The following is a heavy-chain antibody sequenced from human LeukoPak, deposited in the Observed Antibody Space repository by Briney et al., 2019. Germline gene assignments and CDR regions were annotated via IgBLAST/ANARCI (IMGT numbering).Heavy chain of an antibody. CDR3: ARARSVYYGSGSYYVY. V-gene: IGHV4-34*01. D-gene: IGHD3-10*01. Sequence: SETLSLTCAVYGGSFSGYYWSWIRQPPGKGLEWIGEINHSGSTNYNPSLKSRVTISVDTSKNQFSLKLSFVTAADTAVYYCARARSVYYGSGSYYVYWGQGTLVTVSS. CDR1: GGSFSGYY. CDR2: INHSGST. J-gene: IGHJ4*02.